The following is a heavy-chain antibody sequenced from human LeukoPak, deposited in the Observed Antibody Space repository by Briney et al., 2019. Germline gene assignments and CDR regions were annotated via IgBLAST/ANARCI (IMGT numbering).Heavy chain of an antibody. Sequence: ASVKVSCKASGYTFTSYYMHWVRQAPGQGLEWMGIINPSGGSTSYAQKFQGRVTMTRDTSISTAYMELSRLRSDDTAVYYCARDPLMITFGGVIVKLNWFDPWGQGTLVTVSS. CDR2: INPSGGST. V-gene: IGHV1-46*01. D-gene: IGHD3-16*02. CDR1: GYTFTSYY. CDR3: ARDPLMITFGGVIVKLNWFDP. J-gene: IGHJ5*02.